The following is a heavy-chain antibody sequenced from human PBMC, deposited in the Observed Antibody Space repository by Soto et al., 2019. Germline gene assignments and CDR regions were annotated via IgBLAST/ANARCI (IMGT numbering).Heavy chain of an antibody. V-gene: IGHV1-69*13. D-gene: IGHD2-21*02. Sequence: SVKVSCKASGGTFNNYVFIWVRQAPGQGLEWMGGIIPVFGTTNYAQKFHGRLTITADESTSTAYMELNNLISDDTAIYYCALVEQVVTNYRHWFDPCGQGTRVTVS. J-gene: IGHJ5*02. CDR2: IIPVFGTT. CDR3: ALVEQVVTNYRHWFDP. CDR1: GGTFNNYV.